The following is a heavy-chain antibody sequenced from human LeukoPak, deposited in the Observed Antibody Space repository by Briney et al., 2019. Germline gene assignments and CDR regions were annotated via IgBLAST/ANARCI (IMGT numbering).Heavy chain of an antibody. CDR2: ISSSSSYI. D-gene: IGHD6-13*01. J-gene: IGHJ1*01. V-gene: IGHV3-21*01. CDR3: ARDWPTIAAAGTIPEYFQH. CDR1: GFTFSSYS. Sequence: GGSLRLSCAASGFTFSSYSMNWVRQAPGKGLEWVASISSSSSYIYYADSVKGRFTISRDNAKNSLYLQMNSLRAEDTAVYYCARDWPTIAAAGTIPEYFQHWGQGTLVTVSS.